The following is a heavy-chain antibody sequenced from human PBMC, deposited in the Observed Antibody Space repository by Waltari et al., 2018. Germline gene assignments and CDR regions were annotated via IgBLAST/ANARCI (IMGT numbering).Heavy chain of an antibody. Sequence: QVQLQESGPGLVKPSETLSLTCPVSGGSISSYYWSWIRQPPGKGLEWIGYIYYSGSTNYNPSLKSRVTISVDTSKNQFSLKLSSVTAADTAVYYCARDYDILTGYHDAFDIWGQGTMVTVSS. CDR3: ARDYDILTGYHDAFDI. CDR2: IYYSGST. D-gene: IGHD3-9*01. CDR1: GGSISSYY. J-gene: IGHJ3*02. V-gene: IGHV4-59*01.